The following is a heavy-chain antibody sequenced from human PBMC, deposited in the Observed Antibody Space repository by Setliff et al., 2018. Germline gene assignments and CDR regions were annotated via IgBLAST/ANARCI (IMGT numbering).Heavy chain of an antibody. CDR1: GFTFSSYW. J-gene: IGHJ6*03. CDR2: IKQDGSEK. CDR3: ARARYCSSTSCYYYYYMDV. V-gene: IGHV3-7*01. Sequence: LRLSCAASGFTFSSYWMSWVRQAPGKGLEWVANIKQDGSEKYYVDSVMGRLTISRDNAKNTLYLQMNSLRAEDTAVYYCARARYCSSTSCYYYYYMDVWGKGTTVTVSS. D-gene: IGHD2-2*01.